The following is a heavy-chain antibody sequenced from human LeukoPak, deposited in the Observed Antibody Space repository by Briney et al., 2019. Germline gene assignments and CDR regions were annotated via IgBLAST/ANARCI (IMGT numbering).Heavy chain of an antibody. CDR3: ARGSYCSGGSCFDY. CDR1: GFTFSSYS. CDR2: ISSSSSYI. V-gene: IGHV3-21*01. J-gene: IGHJ4*02. Sequence: KPGGSLRLSCAASGFTFSSYSMNWVRQAPGKGLEWVSSISSSSSYIYYADSVKGRFTTSRDNAKNSLYLQMNSLRAEDTAVYYCARGSYCSGGSCFDYWGQGTLVAVSS. D-gene: IGHD2-15*01.